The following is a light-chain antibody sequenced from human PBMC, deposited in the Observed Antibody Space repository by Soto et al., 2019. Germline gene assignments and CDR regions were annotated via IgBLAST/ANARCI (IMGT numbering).Light chain of an antibody. J-gene: IGLJ1*01. CDR2: EVT. CDR3: SSYTTSSTRV. Sequence: QSALTQPASVSGSPGQSIAISCTGSNSDIGIYKYVSWYQQHPGKVPKLIIYEVTNRPSGVSNRFSGSKSGNTASLTISGLQAEDEADYYCSSYTTSSTRVFGPGTKLTVL. V-gene: IGLV2-14*01. CDR1: NSDIGIYKY.